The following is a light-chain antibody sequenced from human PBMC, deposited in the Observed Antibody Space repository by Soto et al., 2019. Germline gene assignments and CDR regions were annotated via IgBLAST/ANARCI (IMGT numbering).Light chain of an antibody. CDR2: DAS. CDR1: ESIGNY. J-gene: IGKJ4*01. CDR3: QWRSDWPPRLT. Sequence: EVVLTQSPATLSLTAGESATLSCRASESIGNYLAWYQQKLGQAPKLLIYDASHRAIGIPGRFSGDGSGTDFTLTISSLEPEVFAVYYCQWRSDWPPRLTFGGGTKVEIK. V-gene: IGKV3-11*01.